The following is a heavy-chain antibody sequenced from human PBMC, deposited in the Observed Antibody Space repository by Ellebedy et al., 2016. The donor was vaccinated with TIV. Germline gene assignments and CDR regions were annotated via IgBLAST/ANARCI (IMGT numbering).Heavy chain of an antibody. CDR2: FDPEDGET. V-gene: IGHV1-24*01. D-gene: IGHD4-17*01. CDR1: GYTLTELS. J-gene: IGHJ6*02. Sequence: AASVKVSCKVSGYTLTELSMHWVRQAPGKGLEWMGGFDPEDGETIYAQKFQGRVTMTEDTSTDTAYMELSSLRSDDTAVYYCAFGTTVTFNYGMDVWGQGTTVTVSS. CDR3: AFGTTVTFNYGMDV.